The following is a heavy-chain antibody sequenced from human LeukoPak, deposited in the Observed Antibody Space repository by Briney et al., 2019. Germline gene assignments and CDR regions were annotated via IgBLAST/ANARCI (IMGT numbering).Heavy chain of an antibody. D-gene: IGHD5-18*01. CDR2: ISGSMTYI. CDR1: GFTFSDYS. Sequence: GGSLRLFCAASGFTFSDYSMNWVRQAPGKGLERVSSISGSMTYIHYADSVKGRFTISRDNAKNSLFLQMNSLRAEDTAVYYCAGHSYARLPFHYWGQGTLATVSS. J-gene: IGHJ4*02. CDR3: AGHSYARLPFHY. V-gene: IGHV3-21*01.